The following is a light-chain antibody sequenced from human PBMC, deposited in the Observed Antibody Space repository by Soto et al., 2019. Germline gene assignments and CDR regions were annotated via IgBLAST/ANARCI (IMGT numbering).Light chain of an antibody. J-gene: IGLJ1*01. CDR3: SSYKSSSAYV. V-gene: IGLV2-14*01. Sequence: TRPASVSGSSEQSLPIACTATNSDVGGYTYVSWYQQHPGKAPKLMIYEVSPRHSGVSNRFSGSKYGNTASLTISGLQAEDEAHYSSSSYKSSSAYVFGTGPKVTAL. CDR2: EVS. CDR1: NSDVGGYTY.